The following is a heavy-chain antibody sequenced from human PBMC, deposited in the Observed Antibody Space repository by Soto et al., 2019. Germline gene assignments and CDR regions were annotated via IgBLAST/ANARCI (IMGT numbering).Heavy chain of an antibody. CDR2: ISPKSGGT. V-gene: IGHV1-2*02. CDR3: ATPPGYISDLYYFDL. Sequence: ASVKVSCKVSRYTLTELSIHWVRQASVKGLEWMGRISPKSGGTNYAQKFQGRVSMTWDTSLKTAYMELISLMSEETAVYYCATPPGYISDLYYFDLWGQGTQVTVSS. D-gene: IGHD3-22*01. J-gene: IGHJ4*02. CDR1: RYTLTELS.